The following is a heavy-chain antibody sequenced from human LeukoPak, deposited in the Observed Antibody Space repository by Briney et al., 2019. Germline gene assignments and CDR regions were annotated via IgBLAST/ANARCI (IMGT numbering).Heavy chain of an antibody. CDR3: VRENNGAY. V-gene: IGHV3-7*01. J-gene: IGHJ4*02. CDR1: AFTFSRYW. Sequence: GGSLRLSCAASAFTFSRYWMSWVRQAPGKGLERVANIKEDGSKIYYVDSVKGRFTISRDNARNSLYLQMDSLGAEDTAVYYCVRENNGAYWGQGTLVTVSS. D-gene: IGHD2-8*01. CDR2: IKEDGSKI.